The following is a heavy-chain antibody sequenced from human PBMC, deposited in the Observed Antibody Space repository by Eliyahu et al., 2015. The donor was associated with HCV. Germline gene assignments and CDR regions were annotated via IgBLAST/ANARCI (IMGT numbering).Heavy chain of an antibody. D-gene: IGHD6-6*01. J-gene: IGHJ4*02. V-gene: IGHV4-39*02. Sequence: QLQLQESGPGLVKPSETLSLTCTVSGGSISSSSYYWGWXRQPPGKGLXWIGSIYYSGSTYYNPSLKSRVTISVDTSKNQFSLKLSSVTAADTAVYYCAREPRGLYSSSYIFDYWGQGTLVTVSS. CDR1: GGSISSSSYY. CDR3: AREPRGLYSSSYIFDY. CDR2: IYYSGST.